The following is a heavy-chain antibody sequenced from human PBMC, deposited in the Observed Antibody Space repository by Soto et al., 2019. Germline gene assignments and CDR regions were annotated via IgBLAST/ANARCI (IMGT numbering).Heavy chain of an antibody. J-gene: IGHJ4*02. Sequence: SVKVSCKASGGTFSSYAISWVRQAPGQGLEWMGGIIPIFGTANYAQKFQGRVTITADESTSTAYMELSSLRSEDTAVYYCARRPGYYDILTGYLDYWGQGTLVTVSS. CDR3: ARRPGYYDILTGYLDY. D-gene: IGHD3-9*01. V-gene: IGHV1-69*13. CDR1: GGTFSSYA. CDR2: IIPIFGTA.